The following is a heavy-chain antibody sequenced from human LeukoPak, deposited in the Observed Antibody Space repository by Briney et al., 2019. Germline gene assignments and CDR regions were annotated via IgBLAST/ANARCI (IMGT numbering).Heavy chain of an antibody. CDR3: ARDLGWCSGGSCYAFDI. CDR2: IHTDGSST. D-gene: IGHD2-15*01. J-gene: IGHJ3*02. Sequence: GGSLRLSCAASGFTFSNYWMHWVRQAPGKGLVWVSRIHTDGSSTTYADSVKGRFTISRDSAKNTLYLQMNSLRAEDTAVYYCARDLGWCSGGSCYAFDIWGQGTMVTVSS. CDR1: GFTFSNYW. V-gene: IGHV3-74*01.